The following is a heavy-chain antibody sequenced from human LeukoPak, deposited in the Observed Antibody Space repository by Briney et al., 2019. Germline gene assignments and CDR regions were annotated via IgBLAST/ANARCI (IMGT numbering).Heavy chain of an antibody. Sequence: SETLSLTCTVSGGSISSSSYYWSWIRQPPGKGLEWIGYIYYSGSTNYNPSLKSRVTMSVDTSKNQFSLKLSSVTAADTAVYYCARSAGYQLLEGYYYYMDVWGKGTTVTVSS. J-gene: IGHJ6*03. CDR1: GGSISSSSYY. CDR3: ARSAGYQLLEGYYYYMDV. D-gene: IGHD2-2*01. CDR2: IYYSGST. V-gene: IGHV4-61*01.